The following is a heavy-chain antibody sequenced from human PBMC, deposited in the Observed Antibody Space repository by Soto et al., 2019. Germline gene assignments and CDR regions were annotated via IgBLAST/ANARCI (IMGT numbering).Heavy chain of an antibody. J-gene: IGHJ4*02. CDR1: GGSISNYY. CDR2: MYYNGNI. D-gene: IGHD5-18*01. V-gene: IGHV4-59*08. Sequence: TSETLSLTCNVSGGSISNYYWTWVRQSPEKGLEWIGYMYYNGNINYNPSLKSRVTISVDRSKNQFSLKLFSVTAADTAVYYCARAAYTSMVPYFDYWGQGTPVTSPQ. CDR3: ARAAYTSMVPYFDY.